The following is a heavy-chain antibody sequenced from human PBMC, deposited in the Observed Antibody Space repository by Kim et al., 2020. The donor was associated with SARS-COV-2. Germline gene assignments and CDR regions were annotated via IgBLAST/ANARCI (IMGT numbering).Heavy chain of an antibody. Sequence: GGSLRLSCVASGFSLSDYWMYWVRQAPGKGLEWVSRINNGGRFITYADSVRGRFTTSRDNAKNTLYLQMDNLGVEDAAVYYCARGTCSGGKCDYYYGMDVWGQGTTATVSS. J-gene: IGHJ6*02. CDR2: INNGGRFI. CDR3: ARGTCSGGKCDYYYGMDV. CDR1: GFSLSDYW. D-gene: IGHD2-15*01. V-gene: IGHV3-74*03.